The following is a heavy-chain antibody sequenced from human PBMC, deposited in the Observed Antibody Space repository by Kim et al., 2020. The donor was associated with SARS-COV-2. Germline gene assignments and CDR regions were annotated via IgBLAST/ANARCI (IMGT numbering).Heavy chain of an antibody. D-gene: IGHD4-17*01. Sequence: SPSFQGQVTISADKSISTAYLQWSSLKASDTAMYYCARLRNYGDYFYFDYWGQGTLVTVSS. J-gene: IGHJ4*02. CDR3: ARLRNYGDYFYFDY. V-gene: IGHV5-51*01.